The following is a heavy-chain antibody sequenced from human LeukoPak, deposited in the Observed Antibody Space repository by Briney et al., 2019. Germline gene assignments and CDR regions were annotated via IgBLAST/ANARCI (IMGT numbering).Heavy chain of an antibody. V-gene: IGHV1-2*02. CDR2: INPNSGGT. J-gene: IGHJ4*02. D-gene: IGHD3-22*01. CDR3: ARVPLKNYDSSGYSTPSFDY. Sequence: ASVKVSCKASGYTFTGYYMHWVRQAPGQGLEWMGWINPNSGGTNYAQKFQGRVTMTRDTSISTACMELSRLRSDDTAVYYCARVPLKNYDSSGYSTPSFDYWGQGTLVTVSS. CDR1: GYTFTGYY.